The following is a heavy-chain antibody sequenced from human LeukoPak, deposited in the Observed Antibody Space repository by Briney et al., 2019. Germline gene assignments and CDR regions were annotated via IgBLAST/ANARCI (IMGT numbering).Heavy chain of an antibody. CDR1: GYTFTGYG. D-gene: IGHD4-23*01. V-gene: IGHV1-18*01. CDR3: ARDPLRLRWTDAFDI. J-gene: IGHJ3*02. CDR2: ISAYNGNT. Sequence: ASVKVSCKASGYTFTGYGISWVRQAPGQGLEWMGWISAYNGNTNYAQKLQGRVTMTTDTSTSTAYMELRSLRSDDTAVYYCARDPLRLRWTDAFDIWGQGTMVTVSS.